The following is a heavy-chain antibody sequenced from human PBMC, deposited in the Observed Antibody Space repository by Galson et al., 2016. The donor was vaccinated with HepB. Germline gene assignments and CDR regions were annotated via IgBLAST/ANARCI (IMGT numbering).Heavy chain of an antibody. CDR3: ARDTVKFDY. D-gene: IGHD4-11*01. V-gene: IGHV1-18*01. CDR2: INPYTGNT. Sequence: SVKVSCKASGYTFTHYGLTWVRQAPGQGLEWMGWINPYTGNTNFAQKFQGRVTMTTDTSTSTAYMELRSLTSDDTAMYYCARDTVKFDYWGQGTMITVSS. CDR1: GYTFTHYG. J-gene: IGHJ4*02.